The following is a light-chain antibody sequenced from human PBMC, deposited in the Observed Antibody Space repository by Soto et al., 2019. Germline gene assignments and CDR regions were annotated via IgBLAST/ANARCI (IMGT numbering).Light chain of an antibody. CDR2: DAS. CDR1: QSVSSY. V-gene: IGKV3-11*01. CDR3: QQRRYWPVT. J-gene: IGKJ1*01. Sequence: DIVLTQSPAILSMSPGERATLSCRASQSVSSYFAWYQQKPGQAPRLLIYDASNRATGVPARFSGSGSGTDFTLTISSLEPEDFAVYYCQQRRYWPVTFGQGTKV.